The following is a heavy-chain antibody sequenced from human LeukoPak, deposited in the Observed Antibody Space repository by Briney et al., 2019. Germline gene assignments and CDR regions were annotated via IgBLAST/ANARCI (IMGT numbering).Heavy chain of an antibody. CDR1: GFTFSSYS. CDR2: ISSSSSYI. V-gene: IGHV3-21*01. Sequence: GGSLRLSCAASGFTFSSYSMNWVRQAPGKGLEWVSSISSSSSYIYYADSVKGRFTISRDNAKNSLYPQMNSLRAEDTAVYYCARDPYSSSPFDYWGQGTLVTVSS. J-gene: IGHJ4*02. CDR3: ARDPYSSSPFDY. D-gene: IGHD6-13*01.